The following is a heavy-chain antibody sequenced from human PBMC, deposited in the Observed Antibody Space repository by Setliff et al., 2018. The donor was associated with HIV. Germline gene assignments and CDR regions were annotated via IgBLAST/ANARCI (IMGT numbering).Heavy chain of an antibody. V-gene: IGHV3-66*01. CDR3: ARVHITMLRGVTGWFDP. CDR1: GFTVSSNY. D-gene: IGHD3-10*01. Sequence: PGGSLRLSCAASGFTVSSNYMSWVRQAPGKGLEWVSLIYSGGSTYYADSAKGRFTISRDNSKNTLYLQMNSLRAEDTAVYYRARVHITMLRGVTGWFDPWGQGTLVTVSS. CDR2: IYSGGST. J-gene: IGHJ5*02.